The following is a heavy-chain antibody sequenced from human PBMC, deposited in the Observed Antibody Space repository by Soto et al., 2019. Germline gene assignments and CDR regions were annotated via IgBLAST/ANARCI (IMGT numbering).Heavy chain of an antibody. CDR1: DGSSSRGGYY. Sequence: ASEMRSVTCTVADGSSSRGGYYCSWIRKHPGKGLEWIGYIYYSGSTYYNPSLKSRVTISVDTSKNQFSLKLSSVTAADTAVYYCARDPIAGGAGYRTNGVCDALDIWGQGTMVTVSS. V-gene: IGHV4-31*03. D-gene: IGHD2-8*01. J-gene: IGHJ3*02. CDR2: IYYSGST. CDR3: ARDPIAGGAGYRTNGVCDALDI.